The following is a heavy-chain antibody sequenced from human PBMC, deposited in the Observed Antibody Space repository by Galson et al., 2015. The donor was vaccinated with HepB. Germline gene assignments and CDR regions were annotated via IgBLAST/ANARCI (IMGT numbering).Heavy chain of an antibody. V-gene: IGHV7-4-1*02. CDR3: ARGFDTVTTSPYFDY. Sequence: SVKVSCKASGYTFTSYAMNWVRQAPGQGLEWMGWINTNTGNPTYAQGFTGRFVFSLDTSVSTAYLQISSLKAEDTAVYYCARGFDTVTTSPYFDYWGQGTLVTVSS. J-gene: IGHJ4*02. CDR1: GYTFTSYA. CDR2: INTNTGNP. D-gene: IGHD4-17*01.